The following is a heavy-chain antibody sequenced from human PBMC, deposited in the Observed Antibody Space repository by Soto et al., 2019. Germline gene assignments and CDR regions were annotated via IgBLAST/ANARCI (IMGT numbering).Heavy chain of an antibody. Sequence: PSETLSLTCAVYGGFFSGYYWSWIRQPPGKGLEWIGEINHSGSTNYNPSLKSRVTISVDTSKNQFSLKLSSVTAADTAVYYCARASLDYYDSSGYLAIDYWGQGTLVTVSS. CDR1: GGFFSGYY. CDR2: INHSGST. D-gene: IGHD3-22*01. J-gene: IGHJ4*02. V-gene: IGHV4-34*01. CDR3: ARASLDYYDSSGYLAIDY.